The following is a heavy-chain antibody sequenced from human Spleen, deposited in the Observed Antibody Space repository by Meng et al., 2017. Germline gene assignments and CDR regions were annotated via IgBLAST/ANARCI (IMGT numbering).Heavy chain of an antibody. CDR2: ISSSGGSI. V-gene: IGHV3-48*04. Sequence: GGSLRLSCAASGLTFSSYWMHWVRQAPGKGLEWVSYISSSGGSIYYADSVKGRFTDSRDNAKNSLYLQRNSLRAEDTAVYYCARDRSFRYFDLWGQGTLVTVSS. J-gene: IGHJ2*01. CDR1: GLTFSSYW. CDR3: ARDRSFRYFDL.